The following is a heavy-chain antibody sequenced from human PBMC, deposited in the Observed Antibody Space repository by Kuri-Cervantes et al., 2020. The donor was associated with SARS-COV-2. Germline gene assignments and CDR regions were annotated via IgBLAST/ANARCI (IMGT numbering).Heavy chain of an antibody. J-gene: IGHJ4*02. CDR1: GFTFSSYA. CDR3: TTYLTWSGHVVPAAISDFDY. CDR2: ISGSGSTI. V-gene: IGHV3-23*01. Sequence: GESLKISCAASGFTFSSYAMSWVRQAPGKGLEWVSAISGSGSTIYYADSVKGRFTISRDNAKNSLYLQMNSLRAEDTAVYYCTTYLTWSGHVVPAAISDFDYWGQGTLVTVSS. D-gene: IGHD2-2*02.